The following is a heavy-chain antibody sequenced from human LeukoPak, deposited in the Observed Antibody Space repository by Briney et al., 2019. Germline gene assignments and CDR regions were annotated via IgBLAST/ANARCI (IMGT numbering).Heavy chain of an antibody. D-gene: IGHD2-15*01. CDR1: GLIFSGSW. V-gene: IGHV3-7*03. J-gene: IGHJ4*02. Sequence: GGSLRLSCTASGLIFSGSWMAWIRQAPGKGLEWVAIIKKDGSEKYYVDSMKGRFTISRDNAKNSLFLQMNSLRAEDTAIYYCTTDTWYSAGHWGQGTLVTVSS. CDR2: IKKDGSEK. CDR3: TTDTWYSAGH.